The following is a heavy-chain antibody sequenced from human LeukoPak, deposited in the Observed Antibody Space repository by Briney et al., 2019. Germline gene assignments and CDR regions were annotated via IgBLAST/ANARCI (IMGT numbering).Heavy chain of an antibody. CDR3: ARQVSRYFESDH. CDR1: GDSNIRRCRDY. J-gene: IGHJ4*02. CDR2: IYYSGGT. Sequence: KASETLSLTCTVSGDSNIRRCRDYVGWVWPPPWKGLEWIGSIYYSGGTYYNESLKSRVTISVDTSNNQFSLKLRSVTAADTAVYYCARQVSRYFESDHWGQGTLVTVSS. V-gene: IGHV4-39*01. D-gene: IGHD3-9*01.